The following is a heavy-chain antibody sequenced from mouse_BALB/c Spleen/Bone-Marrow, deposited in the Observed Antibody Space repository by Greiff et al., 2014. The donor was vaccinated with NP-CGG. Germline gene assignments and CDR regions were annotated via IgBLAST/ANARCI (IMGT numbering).Heavy chain of an antibody. J-gene: IGHJ4*01. V-gene: IGHV14-3*02. CDR3: ASATTATYYAMDY. CDR1: GFNIKDTY. Sequence: EVQRVESGAELVKPGASVKLSCTASGFNIKDTYMHWVKQRPGQGLEWIGRIDPANGNTKYDPKFQGKATITTDTSSNTAYLQVSSLTSEDTAVYYCASATTATYYAMDYWGQGTSVTVSS. CDR2: IDPANGNT. D-gene: IGHD1-2*01.